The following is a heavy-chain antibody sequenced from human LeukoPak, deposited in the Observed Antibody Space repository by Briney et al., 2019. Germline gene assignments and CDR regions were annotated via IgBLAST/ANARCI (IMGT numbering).Heavy chain of an antibody. D-gene: IGHD1-14*01. V-gene: IGHV3-23*01. Sequence: PGGSLRLFCAASGFTFSSYAMSWVRQAPGKGLEWVSAISGSGGSTYYADSVKGRFTISRDNSKNTLYLQMNSLRSDDTAVYYCARGGRAGIDYWGQGTLVTVSS. CDR1: GFTFSSYA. CDR2: ISGSGGST. CDR3: ARGGRAGIDY. J-gene: IGHJ4*02.